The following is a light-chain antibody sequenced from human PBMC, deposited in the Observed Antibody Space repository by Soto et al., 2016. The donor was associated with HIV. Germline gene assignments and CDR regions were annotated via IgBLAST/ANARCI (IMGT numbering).Light chain of an antibody. V-gene: IGKV1-5*03. CDR2: RAS. CDR3: QQYNNYPWT. J-gene: IGKJ1*01. CDR1: QTIFKW. Sequence: DIQMTQSPSTLSASVGDRVTITCRANQTIFKWVAWFQQTPGEPPKLLIYRASNLENGVPSRFSGSGSGTDFTLTIRSLQPDDFATYYCQQYNNYPWTFGQGTKVEIK.